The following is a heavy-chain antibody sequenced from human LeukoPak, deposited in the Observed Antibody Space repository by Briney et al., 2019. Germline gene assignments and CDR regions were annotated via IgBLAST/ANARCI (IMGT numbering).Heavy chain of an antibody. CDR1: GGTFSSYT. D-gene: IGHD2-21*02. CDR2: LIPIFGTA. J-gene: IGHJ4*02. CDR3: ERDGGGDWDY. Sequence: SVKVSCKASGGTFSSYTITRVRQAPGQGLEWMGGLIPIFGTANYAQKFQGRLTISADKSTSTAYMELSSLRSEDTAVYYCERDGGGDWDYWGQGTLVTVSS. V-gene: IGHV1-69*06.